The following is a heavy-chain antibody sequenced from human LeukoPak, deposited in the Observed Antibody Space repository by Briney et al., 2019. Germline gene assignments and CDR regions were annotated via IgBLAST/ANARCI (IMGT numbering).Heavy chain of an antibody. CDR2: ISSSSGYT. CDR3: ARGSSQWLAKVRYNRFDL. D-gene: IGHD6-19*01. V-gene: IGHV3-11*06. J-gene: IGHJ5*02. Sequence: GGSLRLSCAASGFTFSDYYMSWIRQAPGKGLEWVSYISSSSGYTNYADSVKGRFTISRDNAKNSLYLQMNSLRAEDTAVYYCARGSSQWLAKVRYNRFDLWGQGTLVTVSS. CDR1: GFTFSDYY.